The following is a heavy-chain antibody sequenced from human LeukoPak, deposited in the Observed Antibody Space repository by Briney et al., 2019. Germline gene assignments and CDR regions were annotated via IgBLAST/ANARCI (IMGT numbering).Heavy chain of an antibody. D-gene: IGHD3-22*01. CDR2: ISRGGSTT. J-gene: IGHJ4*02. CDR1: GFTFSDYY. V-gene: IGHV3-11*04. Sequence: GGSLRLSCAASGFTFSDYYMNWIRQAPGKGLEWVSYISRGGSTTYYADSVKGRFTISRDNAKNSLYLQMNSLRAEDTAVYYCARDTYYDSSGYVYWGQGTLVTVSS. CDR3: ARDTYYDSSGYVY.